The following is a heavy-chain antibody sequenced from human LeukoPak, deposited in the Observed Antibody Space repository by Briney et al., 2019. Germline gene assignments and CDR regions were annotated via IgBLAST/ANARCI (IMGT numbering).Heavy chain of an antibody. CDR1: GFTVSTNH. D-gene: IGHD2-21*02. J-gene: IGHJ6*04. CDR3: ARDREVVTAKAQMDV. CDR2: IYIDATT. Sequence: PGGSLRLSCAVSGFTVSTNHMSWVRQAPGKGLEWISVIYIDATTYYTDSVKGRFTISRDNSKNTVFLQMNSLRVEDTAVYYCARDREVVTAKAQMDVWGKGTTVTVSS. V-gene: IGHV3-53*01.